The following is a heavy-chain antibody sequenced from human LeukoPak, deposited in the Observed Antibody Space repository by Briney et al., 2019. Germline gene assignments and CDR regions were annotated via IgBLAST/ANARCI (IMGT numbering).Heavy chain of an antibody. J-gene: IGHJ6*02. CDR1: GFTFTNSA. CDR2: IVVGSGNT. V-gene: IGHV1-58*01. D-gene: IGHD6-6*01. CDR3: ARLDEYSSSSRYYGMDV. Sequence: SVKVSCKASGFTFTNSAVQWVRQARGQRLEWIGWIVVGSGNTNYAQKFQERVTITRDMSTSTAYMELSSLRSEDTAVYYCARLDEYSSSSRYYGMDVWGQGTTVTVSS.